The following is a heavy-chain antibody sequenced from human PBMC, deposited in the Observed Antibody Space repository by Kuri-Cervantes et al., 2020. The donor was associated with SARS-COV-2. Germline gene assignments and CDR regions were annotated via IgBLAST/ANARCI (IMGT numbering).Heavy chain of an antibody. CDR3: AIVSTTVVTGSYWYFDL. Sequence: SETLSLTCTVSGGSVSSGSYYWSWIRQPPGKGLEWIGYIYYSGSTNYNPSLKSRVTISVDTSKNQFSLKLSSVTAADTAVYYCAIVSTTVVTGSYWYFDLWGRGTLVTVSS. D-gene: IGHD4-23*01. CDR2: IYYSGST. V-gene: IGHV4-61*01. J-gene: IGHJ2*01. CDR1: GGSVSSGSYY.